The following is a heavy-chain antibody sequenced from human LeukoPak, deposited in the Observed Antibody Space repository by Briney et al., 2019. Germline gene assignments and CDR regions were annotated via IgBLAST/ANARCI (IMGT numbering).Heavy chain of an antibody. CDR3: ARLASSSWPLYYYYGMDV. V-gene: IGHV1-8*01. CDR2: MNPNNGNT. D-gene: IGHD6-13*01. Sequence: ASVKVSCKASGYTFTSYDINWVRQATGQGLEWMGWMNPNNGNTGYAQKFQGRVTMTRSTSISTAYMELSSLRSEDTAVYYCARLASSSWPLYYYYGMDVWGQGATVTVSS. J-gene: IGHJ6*02. CDR1: GYTFTSYD.